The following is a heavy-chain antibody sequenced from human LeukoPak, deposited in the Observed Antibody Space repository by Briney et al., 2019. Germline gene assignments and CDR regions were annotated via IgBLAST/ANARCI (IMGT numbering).Heavy chain of an antibody. Sequence: PGGSLRLSCTASGFTFSGAWMTWVRQAPGKGLEWVSVIYSGGSTYYADSVKGRFTISRDNSKNTLYLQMNSLRAEDTAVYYCARWADDSSGYFYYFDYWGQGTLVTVSS. CDR2: IYSGGST. V-gene: IGHV3-53*01. J-gene: IGHJ4*02. CDR3: ARWADDSSGYFYYFDY. D-gene: IGHD3-22*01. CDR1: GFTFSGAW.